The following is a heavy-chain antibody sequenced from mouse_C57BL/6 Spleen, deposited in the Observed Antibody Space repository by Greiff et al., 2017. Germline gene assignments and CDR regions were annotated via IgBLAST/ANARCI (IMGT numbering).Heavy chain of an antibody. CDR3: ARAGRYYAMDY. Sequence: EVQVVESEGGLVQPGSSMKLSCTASGFTFSDYYMAWVRQVPEKGLEWVANINYDGSSTYYLDSLKSRFLLSRDNAKNILYLQMSSLQSEATATYDWARAGRYYAMDYRGKGPSVTASS. D-gene: IGHD3-3*01. CDR1: GFTFSDYY. CDR2: INYDGSST. J-gene: IGHJ4*01. V-gene: IGHV5-16*01.